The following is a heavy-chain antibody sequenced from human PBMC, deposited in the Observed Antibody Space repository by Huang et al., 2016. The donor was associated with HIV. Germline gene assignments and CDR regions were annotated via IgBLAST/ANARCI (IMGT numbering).Heavy chain of an antibody. Sequence: EVQLVESGGGLVQPGRSLRLSCAASGFIFDDYVMHWVRQAPGKGLEWVSGISWNSGTKGYADAVKGRFTSSRDNAKSSLSLQMSSLRPEDTALYYCVKDIGDDFWSGYYFHSWGQGTLVTVSS. CDR3: VKDIGDDFWSGYYFHS. V-gene: IGHV3-9*01. D-gene: IGHD3-3*01. J-gene: IGHJ4*02. CDR2: ISWNSGTK. CDR1: GFIFDDYV.